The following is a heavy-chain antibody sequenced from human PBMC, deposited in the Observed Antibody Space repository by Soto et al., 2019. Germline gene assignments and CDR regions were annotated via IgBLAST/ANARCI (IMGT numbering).Heavy chain of an antibody. CDR3: IRLGYCSGGSCYSTFYGMDV. J-gene: IGHJ6*02. D-gene: IGHD2-15*01. Sequence: VGSLRLSCAASGFTFSGSAMHWVRQAFGKGLEWVGRIRSKANSYATAYAASVKGRFTISRDDSKNTAYLQMNSLKTEDTAVYYCIRLGYCSGGSCYSTFYGMDVWGQGTTVTVS. CDR2: IRSKANSYAT. V-gene: IGHV3-73*01. CDR1: GFTFSGSA.